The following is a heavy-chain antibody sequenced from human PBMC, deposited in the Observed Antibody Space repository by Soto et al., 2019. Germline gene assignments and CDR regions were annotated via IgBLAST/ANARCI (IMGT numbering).Heavy chain of an antibody. CDR2: INTRSSIT. J-gene: IGHJ6*03. Sequence: EVQLVESGGGLVQSGGSLRLSCAASGFTFRSYNINWVRQAPGKGLEWISYINTRSSITFHADSVKGRFTISTDNAKNSLYLQMNSPRAEDTSVYHCARVLQGGTRNAYYYYRDGWGMGTTVTVSS. V-gene: IGHV3-48*01. D-gene: IGHD1-26*01. CDR1: GFTFRSYN. CDR3: ARVLQGGTRNAYYYYRDG.